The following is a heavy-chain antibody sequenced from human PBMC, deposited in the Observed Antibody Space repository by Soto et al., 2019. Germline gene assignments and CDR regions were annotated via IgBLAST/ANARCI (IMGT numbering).Heavy chain of an antibody. J-gene: IGHJ5*02. D-gene: IGHD2-2*02. Sequence: GGSLRLSCSASVFIFSNYWMHWVRQAPGRGLVWVSRINSDGGTSNYADSVKGRFTISRDNAKNTLYLQMNSLRAEDTAVYYCAKGSYCSSTSCYTGGGYNWFDPWGQGTLVTVSS. CDR2: INSDGGTS. CDR3: AKGSYCSSTSCYTGGGYNWFDP. CDR1: VFIFSNYW. V-gene: IGHV3-74*01.